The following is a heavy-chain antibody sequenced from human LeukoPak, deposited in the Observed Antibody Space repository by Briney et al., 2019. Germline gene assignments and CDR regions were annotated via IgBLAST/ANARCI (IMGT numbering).Heavy chain of an antibody. CDR3: ANVFPAGYYFDY. V-gene: IGHV3-23*01. D-gene: IGHD2-2*01. J-gene: IGHJ4*02. Sequence: PGGSLRLSCAASGFSFSTFAMGWVRQAPGKGREWGSRISGSVDSTYYADPAKGRFTISRDTSKHTLYLQMDSLTAEDTAVYYCANVFPAGYYFDYWGLGTLVTVSS. CDR2: ISGSVDST. CDR1: GFSFSTFA.